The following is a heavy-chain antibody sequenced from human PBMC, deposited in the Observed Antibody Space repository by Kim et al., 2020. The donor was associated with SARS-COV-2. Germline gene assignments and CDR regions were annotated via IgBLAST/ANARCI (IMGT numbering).Heavy chain of an antibody. V-gene: IGHV1-69*13. D-gene: IGHD3-22*01. CDR3: ARGSSGWLDP. CDR1: GGTFSNYA. J-gene: IGHJ5*02. Sequence: SVKVSCTASGGTFSNYAISWVRQAPGQGLEWMGEIIPLYGTLNDAQKFQGRLKITADESTTTVYMELSSLTSADTAVYYCARGSSGWLDPWGQGTLVTVSS. CDR2: IIPLYGTL.